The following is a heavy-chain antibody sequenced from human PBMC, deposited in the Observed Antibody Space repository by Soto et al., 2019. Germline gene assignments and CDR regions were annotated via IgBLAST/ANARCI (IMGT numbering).Heavy chain of an antibody. V-gene: IGHV1-2*02. Sequence: ASVKVSCKTSGYTFTGHYMHWVRQAPGQRREWMGWINPNSVRTNYGQKFQGRVTMTRDTSLSTAYMELSRLRSDDKAVYYCAREPMVRAAHGFDIWGQGTMVTVSS. CDR2: INPNSVRT. D-gene: IGHD3-10*01. J-gene: IGHJ3*02. CDR1: GYTFTGHY. CDR3: AREPMVRAAHGFDI.